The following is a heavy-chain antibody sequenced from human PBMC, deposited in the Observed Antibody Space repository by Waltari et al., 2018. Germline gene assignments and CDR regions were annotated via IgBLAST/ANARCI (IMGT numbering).Heavy chain of an antibody. D-gene: IGHD1-26*01. Sequence: EVQLVESGGGLVKPGGSLRLSCAASGFTFSSYSMTWVRQAPGKGLEWVSSISSSSSYIYYADSVKGRFTISRDNAKNSLYLQMNSLRAEDTAVYYCASNLVGATDYWGQGTLVTVSS. CDR2: ISSSSSYI. J-gene: IGHJ4*02. CDR1: GFTFSSYS. CDR3: ASNLVGATDY. V-gene: IGHV3-21*01.